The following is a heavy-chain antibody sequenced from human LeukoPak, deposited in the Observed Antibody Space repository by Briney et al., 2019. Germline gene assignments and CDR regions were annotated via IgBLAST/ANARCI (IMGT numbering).Heavy chain of an antibody. CDR1: GYTFSDYD. J-gene: IGHJ4*02. Sequence: GGSLRLTCAASGYTFSDYDMHWVRQATGRGLEWVSAIGTAGDTYYTGSVKGRFTISRENAKNSLYLQMNSLRAGDTAVYYCARVAKERVGGVYYFDYWGQGTLVTVSS. V-gene: IGHV3-13*01. CDR3: ARVAKERVGGVYYFDY. D-gene: IGHD1-1*01. CDR2: IGTAGDT.